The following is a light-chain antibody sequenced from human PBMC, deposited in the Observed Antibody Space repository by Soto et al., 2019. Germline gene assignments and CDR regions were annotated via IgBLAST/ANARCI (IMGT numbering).Light chain of an antibody. Sequence: EIVLTQFPGALSLSPGERVTLSGRASQTVSNTYLAWYQQKGGQAPNFLIYGASNRATGIPDRFSGSGSGTDFTLTISRLEPEDFAVYYCQQYGALPPTFGGGTKVEIK. CDR2: GAS. V-gene: IGKV3-20*01. CDR3: QQYGALPPT. J-gene: IGKJ4*01. CDR1: QTVSNTY.